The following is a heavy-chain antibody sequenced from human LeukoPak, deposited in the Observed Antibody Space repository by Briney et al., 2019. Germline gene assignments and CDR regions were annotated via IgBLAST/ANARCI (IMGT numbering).Heavy chain of an antibody. Sequence: ASVKVSCKASGYTFTGYYMHWVRQAPGQGLEWMGWINPNSGGTNYAQKFQGRVTMTRDTSISTACMELSRLRSDDTAVYYCARGSLSAVVRPLDYWGQGTLVTVSS. J-gene: IGHJ4*02. V-gene: IGHV1-2*02. D-gene: IGHD2-15*01. CDR3: ARGSLSAVVRPLDY. CDR2: INPNSGGT. CDR1: GYTFTGYY.